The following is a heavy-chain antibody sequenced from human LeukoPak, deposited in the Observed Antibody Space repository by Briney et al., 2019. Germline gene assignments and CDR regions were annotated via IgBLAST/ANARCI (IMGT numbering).Heavy chain of an antibody. CDR1: GGTFSSYA. Sequence: SVKVSCKASGGTFSSYAISWVRQAPGQGFEWMGGIIPIFGTANYAQKFQGRVTITADESTSTAYMELSSLRSEDTAVYYCAVIVVVPAAIKRNWFDPWGQGTLVTVSS. D-gene: IGHD2-2*01. CDR3: AVIVVVPAAIKRNWFDP. J-gene: IGHJ5*02. V-gene: IGHV1-69*13. CDR2: IIPIFGTA.